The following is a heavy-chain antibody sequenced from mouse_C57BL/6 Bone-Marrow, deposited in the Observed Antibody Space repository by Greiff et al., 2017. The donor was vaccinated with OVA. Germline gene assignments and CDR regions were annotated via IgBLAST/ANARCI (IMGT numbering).Heavy chain of an antibody. D-gene: IGHD2-2*01. Sequence: EVKLQESGGGLVKPGGSLKLSCAASGFTFSDYGMHWVRQAPEKGLEWVAYISSGSSTIYYADTVKGRFTISRDNAKNTLFLQMTSLRSEDTTMYYCARPHGYYFDYWGQGTTLTVSS. CDR2: ISSGSSTI. CDR3: ARPHGYYFDY. J-gene: IGHJ2*01. V-gene: IGHV5-17*01. CDR1: GFTFSDYG.